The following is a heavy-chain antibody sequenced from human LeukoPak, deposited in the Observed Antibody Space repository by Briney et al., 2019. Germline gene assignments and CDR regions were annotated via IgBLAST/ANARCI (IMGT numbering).Heavy chain of an antibody. J-gene: IGHJ4*02. V-gene: IGHV1-69*06. D-gene: IGHD5-24*01. CDR1: GGTFSSYA. Sequence: ASVKVSCKASGGTFSSYAISWVRQSPGQRLEWMGGIIPIFGTANYAQKFQGRVTITADKSTSTAYMELSSLRSEDTAVYYCATLISQRDDSFDYWGQGTLVTVSS. CDR3: ATLISQRDDSFDY. CDR2: IIPIFGTA.